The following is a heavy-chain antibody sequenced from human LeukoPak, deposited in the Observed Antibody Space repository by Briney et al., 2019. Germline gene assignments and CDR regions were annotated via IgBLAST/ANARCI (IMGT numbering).Heavy chain of an antibody. V-gene: IGHV4-34*01. Sequence: SETLSLTCAVSGASFDDYYWSWVRQTPGKGLEWIGEINHSGYTNDNPSLKSRVTLSIDTSRKQLSLNLRSVTVADAGIYYCTRMTRGHDYWGQGTQVTVSS. CDR2: INHSGYT. CDR3: TRMTRGHDY. CDR1: GASFDDYY. J-gene: IGHJ4*02. D-gene: IGHD4-11*01.